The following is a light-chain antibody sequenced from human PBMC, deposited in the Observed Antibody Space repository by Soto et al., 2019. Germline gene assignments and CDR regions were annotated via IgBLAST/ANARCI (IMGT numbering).Light chain of an antibody. CDR3: STWDDSLNGWV. V-gene: IGLV2-14*01. CDR2: DVS. CDR1: SSDVGGYNY. Sequence: QSALTQPASVSGSPGQSITISCTGTSSDVGGYNYVSWYQQLPGKAPKLMIYDVSDRPSGVSNRFSGSKSGNTASLTISGLQAEDEADYFCSTWDDSLNGWVFGGGTKLTVL. J-gene: IGLJ3*02.